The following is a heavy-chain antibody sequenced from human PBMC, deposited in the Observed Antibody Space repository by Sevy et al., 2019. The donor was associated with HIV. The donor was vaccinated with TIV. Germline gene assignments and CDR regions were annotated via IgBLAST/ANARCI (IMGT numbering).Heavy chain of an antibody. J-gene: IGHJ4*02. CDR2: IYPNGGDT. CDR3: ARGKREEWLLYLDN. Sequence: ASVKVSCKTSGYTFAAYYIHWVRQAPGQGLEWLGWIYPNGGDTTYAQKFQGRVTVTMSTSINTVYMELTRLRSDDTAVYYCARGKREEWLLYLDNWGPGTLLTVSS. V-gene: IGHV1-2*02. CDR1: GYTFAAYY. D-gene: IGHD3-3*01.